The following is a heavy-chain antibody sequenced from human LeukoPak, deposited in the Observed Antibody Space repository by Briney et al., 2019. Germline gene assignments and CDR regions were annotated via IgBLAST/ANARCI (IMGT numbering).Heavy chain of an antibody. CDR3: ARGPPVVYDVLTGYYRFDY. V-gene: IGHV4-34*01. D-gene: IGHD3-9*01. Sequence: PSETLSLTCAVHGGSFNGYYLSWVRQPPGKGLEWIGEINDSRSTKYNPSLKSRVTISVDTSKNQFSLKLNSVTAADTAVYYCARGPPVVYDVLTGYYRFDYWGQGTLVTVSS. CDR1: GGSFNGYY. CDR2: INDSRST. J-gene: IGHJ4*02.